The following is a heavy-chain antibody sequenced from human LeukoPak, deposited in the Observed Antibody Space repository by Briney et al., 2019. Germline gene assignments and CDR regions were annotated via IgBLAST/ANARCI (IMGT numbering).Heavy chain of an antibody. CDR2: ISSSGSTI. Sequence: GGSLRLSCAASGFTFSSYEMNWVRQAPGKGLEWVSYISSSGSTIYYADSVEGRFTISRDNAKNSLYLQMNSLRDDDTAVYYCARDYGSHGEFFDYWGQGALVTVSS. D-gene: IGHD3-10*01. V-gene: IGHV3-48*03. J-gene: IGHJ4*02. CDR1: GFTFSSYE. CDR3: ARDYGSHGEFFDY.